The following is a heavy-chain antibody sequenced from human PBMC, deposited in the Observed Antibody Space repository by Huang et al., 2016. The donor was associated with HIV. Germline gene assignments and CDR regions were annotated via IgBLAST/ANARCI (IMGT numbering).Heavy chain of an antibody. J-gene: IGHJ4*02. V-gene: IGHV2-5*01. CDR3: AHSTDASAATFYFDF. D-gene: IGHD6-25*01. CDR2: IYSNCDG. CDR1: GFSLTTTGVG. Sequence: QITLRESGPALVKPTQTLTLTCTFSGFSLTTTGVGVGWIRQPPGQALEWLAFIYSNCDGRSSPSLSSRLTITKDTAKNQVGLTMTNMDPVDTATYYCAHSTDASAATFYFDFWGQGTLVAVSS.